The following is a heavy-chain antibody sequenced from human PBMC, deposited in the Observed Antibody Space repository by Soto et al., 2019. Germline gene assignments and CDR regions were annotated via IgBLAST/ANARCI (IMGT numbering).Heavy chain of an antibody. J-gene: IGHJ4*02. D-gene: IGHD1-1*01. CDR3: TRGRNSGDGYNGGGY. CDR2: MNPNSGHT. V-gene: IGHV1-8*01. CDR1: GYTFTSFD. Sequence: GASVKVYCKASGYTFTSFDINWVRQDTGQGLEWMGWMNPNSGHTGYAQKFQGRVTMTRDTSISTAYMELSSLRYEDTAVYYCTRGRNSGDGYNGGGYWGQGTRVTVSS.